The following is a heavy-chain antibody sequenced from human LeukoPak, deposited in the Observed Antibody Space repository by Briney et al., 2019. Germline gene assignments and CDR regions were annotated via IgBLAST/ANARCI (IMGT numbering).Heavy chain of an antibody. V-gene: IGHV7-4-1*02. Sequence: GASVKVSCKASGYTFTSYAMNWVRQAPGQGLEWMGWINTNTGNPTYAQGFTGRFVFSLDTSVSTAHLQISSLKAEDTAVYYCARMALTYYYDSSGPNYYYGMDVWGQGTTVTVSS. CDR3: ARMALTYYYDSSGPNYYYGMDV. CDR1: GYTFTSYA. CDR2: INTNTGNP. D-gene: IGHD3-22*01. J-gene: IGHJ6*02.